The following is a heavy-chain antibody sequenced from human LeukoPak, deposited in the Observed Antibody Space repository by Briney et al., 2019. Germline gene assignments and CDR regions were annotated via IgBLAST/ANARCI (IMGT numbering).Heavy chain of an antibody. V-gene: IGHV4-61*09. CDR2: IYFTGTN. Sequence: PSQTLSLTCAVSGGSISSGGYSWSWIRQSAGKGLEWIGHIYFTGTNNYNPSLRSRVTLTVDTSKNQFSLKLRSVTAADTAVYYCARVGGNSESYGWFGPWGQGSLVTVSS. CDR1: GGSISSGGYS. CDR3: ARVGGNSESYGWFGP. J-gene: IGHJ5*02. D-gene: IGHD4-23*01.